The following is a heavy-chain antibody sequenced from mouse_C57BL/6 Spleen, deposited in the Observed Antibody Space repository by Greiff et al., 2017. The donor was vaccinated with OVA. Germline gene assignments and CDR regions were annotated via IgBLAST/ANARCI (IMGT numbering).Heavy chain of an antibody. Sequence: EVKVVESGPVLVKPGASVKMSCKASGYTFTDYYMNWVKQSHGKSLEWIGVINPYNGGTSYNQKFKGKATLTVDKSSSTAYMELNSLTSEDSAVYYCARGYDYAPYYYAMDYWGQGTSVTVSS. CDR1: GYTFTDYY. D-gene: IGHD2-4*01. V-gene: IGHV1-19*01. J-gene: IGHJ4*01. CDR3: ARGYDYAPYYYAMDY. CDR2: INPYNGGT.